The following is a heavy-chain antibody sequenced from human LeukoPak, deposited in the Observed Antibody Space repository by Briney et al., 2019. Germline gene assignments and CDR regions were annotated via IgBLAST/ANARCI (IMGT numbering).Heavy chain of an antibody. J-gene: IGHJ5*02. Sequence: GGSLRLSCAASGFDFNNYNMNWVRQAPGKGLEWVAFVRYDGSKKYYTNSVKGRFTISRDNSKNTLYLQMNSLRAEDTAVYYCASWTDVLTGFFDPWGQGTLVTVSS. V-gene: IGHV3-30*02. D-gene: IGHD3-9*01. CDR2: VRYDGSKK. CDR3: ASWTDVLTGFFDP. CDR1: GFDFNNYN.